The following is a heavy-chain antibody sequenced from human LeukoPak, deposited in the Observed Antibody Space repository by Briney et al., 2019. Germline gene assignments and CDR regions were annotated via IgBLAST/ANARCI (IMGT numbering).Heavy chain of an antibody. Sequence: GGSLRLSCAASGFTFSSYAMSWVRQAPGKGLEWVSYISSSGNTIYYADSVKGRFTISRDNAKNSLYLQMNSLRAEDTAVYYCARDRATDYFDYWGQGTLVTVSS. J-gene: IGHJ4*02. CDR2: ISSSGNTI. V-gene: IGHV3-48*03. D-gene: IGHD1-26*01. CDR1: GFTFSSYA. CDR3: ARDRATDYFDY.